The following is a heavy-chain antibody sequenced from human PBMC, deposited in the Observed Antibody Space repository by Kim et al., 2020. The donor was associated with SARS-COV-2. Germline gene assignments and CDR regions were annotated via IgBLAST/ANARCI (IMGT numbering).Heavy chain of an antibody. CDR1: GGSVSSGSYY. V-gene: IGHV4-61*01. J-gene: IGHJ4*02. CDR2: IYYSGST. CDR3: ARDRAEVVPAATLLGTGPPSYYFDY. Sequence: SETLSLTCTVSGGSVSSGSYYWSWIRQPPGKGLEWIGYIYYSGSTNYNSSLKSRVTISVDTSKNQFSLKLSSVTAADAAVYYCARDRAEVVPAATLLGTGPPSYYFDYWGQGTLVTVSS. D-gene: IGHD2-2*01.